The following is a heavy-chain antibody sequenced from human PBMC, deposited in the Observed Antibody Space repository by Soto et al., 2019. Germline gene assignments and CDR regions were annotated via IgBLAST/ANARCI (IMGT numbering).Heavy chain of an antibody. CDR1: GYTFTSYG. Sequence: GASVKVSCKASGYTFTSYGISWVRQAPGQGLEWMGWISAYNGNTNYAQKLQGRVTMTTDTSTSTAYMELRSLRSDDTAVYYCARVQRGSYYDSTFDYYYGMDVWGQGTTVTVSS. CDR2: ISAYNGNT. D-gene: IGHD2-15*01. V-gene: IGHV1-18*01. J-gene: IGHJ6*02. CDR3: ARVQRGSYYDSTFDYYYGMDV.